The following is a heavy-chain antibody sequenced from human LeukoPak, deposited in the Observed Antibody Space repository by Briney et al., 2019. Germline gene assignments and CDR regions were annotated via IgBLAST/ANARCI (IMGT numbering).Heavy chain of an antibody. CDR1: GYTFTGYY. V-gene: IGHV1-8*03. J-gene: IGHJ5*02. Sequence: GASVKVSCKASGYTFTGYYMHWVRQAPGRGLEWMGWMNPNSGNTGYAQKLQGRVTITRNTSINTAYMELSSLRSEDTAVYYCARGLRDNWLDRWGQGTLVTVSS. CDR2: MNPNSGNT. CDR3: ARGLRDNWLDR.